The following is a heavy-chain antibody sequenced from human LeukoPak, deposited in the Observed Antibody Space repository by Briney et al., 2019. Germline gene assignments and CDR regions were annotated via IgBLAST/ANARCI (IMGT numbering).Heavy chain of an antibody. Sequence: SETLSLTCTVSGGSISSYYWSWIRQPPGKGLEWIGNIYYSGSTNYNPSLKSRVTMSVDTSKNQFSLKLSSVTAADTAVYYCARTSSNSWSYGIDVWGQGTTVTVSS. CDR1: GGSISSYY. CDR3: ARTSSNSWSYGIDV. D-gene: IGHD6-13*01. V-gene: IGHV4-59*12. J-gene: IGHJ6*02. CDR2: IYYSGST.